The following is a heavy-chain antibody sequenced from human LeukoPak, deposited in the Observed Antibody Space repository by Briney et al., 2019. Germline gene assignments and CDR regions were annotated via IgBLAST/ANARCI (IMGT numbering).Heavy chain of an antibody. D-gene: IGHD6-13*01. Sequence: GASVKVSCKASGYTFSSYDINWVRQATGQGLEWMGWMNPNSGNTGYAQKFQDRVTMTRNTSISPAYMELSSLRSEDTAVYYCARGKYSSSWHNWFDPWGQGTLVTVSS. CDR2: MNPNSGNT. V-gene: IGHV1-8*01. J-gene: IGHJ5*02. CDR3: ARGKYSSSWHNWFDP. CDR1: GYTFSSYD.